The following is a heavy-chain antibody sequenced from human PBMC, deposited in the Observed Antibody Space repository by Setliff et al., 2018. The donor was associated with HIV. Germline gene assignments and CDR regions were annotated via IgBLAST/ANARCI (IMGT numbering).Heavy chain of an antibody. CDR3: IIAYSSGWLAPMGFDS. J-gene: IGHJ4*02. CDR1: GGSISTSRYY. Sequence: SETLSLTCTVSGGSISTSRYYWGWIRQPPGKGLEWIGTIYYSGGTYYNPSLKSRATISVDTSKNQFSLKLSSVTAADTAVYYCIIAYSSGWLAPMGFDSWGQGTLVTAPQ. V-gene: IGHV4-39*01. D-gene: IGHD6-19*01. CDR2: IYYSGGT.